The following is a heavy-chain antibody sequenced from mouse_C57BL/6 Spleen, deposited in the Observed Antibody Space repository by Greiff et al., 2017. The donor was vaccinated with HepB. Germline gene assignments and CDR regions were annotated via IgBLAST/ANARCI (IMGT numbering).Heavy chain of an antibody. D-gene: IGHD2-5*01. CDR1: GFTFSSYT. Sequence: EVQGVESGGGLVKPGGSLKLSCAASGFTFSSYTMSWVRQTPEKRLEWVATISGSGGNTYYPDSVKGRFTISRDNAKNTLYLQMSSLRSEDTALYYCARQGYYSNYWFAYWGQGTLVTVSA. CDR3: ARQGYYSNYWFAY. J-gene: IGHJ3*01. CDR2: ISGSGGNT. V-gene: IGHV5-9*01.